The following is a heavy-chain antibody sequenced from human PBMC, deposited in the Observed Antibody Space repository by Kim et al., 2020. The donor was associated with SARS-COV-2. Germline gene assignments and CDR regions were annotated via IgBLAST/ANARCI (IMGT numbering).Heavy chain of an antibody. CDR3: ARALWFGELEGDAFDI. J-gene: IGHJ3*02. CDR2: ISDDGSNK. CDR1: GFTFSSYA. V-gene: IGHV3-30*04. Sequence: GGSLRLSCAASGFTFSSYAIHWVRQAPGKGLEWVAVISDDGSNKYYADSVKGRFTISRDNSKTTLYLQINSLRAEDTAVYYCARALWFGELEGDAFDIWGQGTMVTVSS. D-gene: IGHD3-10*01.